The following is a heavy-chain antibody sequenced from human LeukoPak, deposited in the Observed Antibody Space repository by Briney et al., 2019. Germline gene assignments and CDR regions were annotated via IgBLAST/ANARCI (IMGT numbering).Heavy chain of an antibody. D-gene: IGHD3-10*01. CDR1: GFTFSSYS. CDR3: ARDGYYGSGSYSYYYGMDV. J-gene: IGHJ6*04. V-gene: IGHV3-21*01. CDR2: ISSSSSYI. Sequence: GGSLRLSCAASGFTFSSYSMNWVRQAPGKGREWVSSISSSSSYIYYADSVKGRFTISRDNAKNSLYLQMNSLRAEDTAVYYCARDGYYGSGSYSYYYGMDVWGKGTTVTVSS.